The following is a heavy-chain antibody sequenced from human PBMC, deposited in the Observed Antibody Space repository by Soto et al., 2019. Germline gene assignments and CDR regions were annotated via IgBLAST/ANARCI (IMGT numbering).Heavy chain of an antibody. V-gene: IGHV1-3*01. CDR2: INPDNGNT. Sequence: QVQLVQSGAEVKKPGASVKISCKASGYTFTRYTMNWGRQAPGQRLEWMGWINPDNGNTKSSQQFQDRVIITRDTSASTAYMDLSSLTSEDTAVYYCASVIATGQLDPWGQGTLVTVSS. CDR1: GYTFTRYT. J-gene: IGHJ5*02. CDR3: ASVIATGQLDP. D-gene: IGHD3-10*01.